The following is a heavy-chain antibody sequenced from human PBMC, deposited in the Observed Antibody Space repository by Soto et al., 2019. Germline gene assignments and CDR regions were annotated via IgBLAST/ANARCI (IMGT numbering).Heavy chain of an antibody. D-gene: IGHD3-9*01. CDR1: GGSISSYY. J-gene: IGHJ4*02. Sequence: PSETLSLTCTVFGGSISSYYWSWIRQPPGKGLEWIGYIYYSGSTNYNPSLKSRVTISVDTSKNQFSLKLSSVTAADTAVYYCAREGDYDILTGYYLVGLFDYWGQGTLVTVSS. CDR3: AREGDYDILTGYYLVGLFDY. V-gene: IGHV4-59*01. CDR2: IYYSGST.